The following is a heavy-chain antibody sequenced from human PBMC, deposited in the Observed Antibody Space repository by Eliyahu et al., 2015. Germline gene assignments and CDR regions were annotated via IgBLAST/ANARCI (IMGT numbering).Heavy chain of an antibody. CDR3: ARTYSSSWYYFDY. V-gene: IGHV1-69*05. Sequence: QVQLVQSGAEVKKPGSSVKVSCKASGGTFSXXAISGVRQAPGQGLEWMGGIIPTFGTANYAQKFQGRVTITTDESTSTAYMELSSLRSEDTAVYYCARTYSSSWYYFDYWGQGTLVTVSS. D-gene: IGHD6-13*01. CDR1: GGTFSXXA. J-gene: IGHJ4*02. CDR2: IIPTFGTA.